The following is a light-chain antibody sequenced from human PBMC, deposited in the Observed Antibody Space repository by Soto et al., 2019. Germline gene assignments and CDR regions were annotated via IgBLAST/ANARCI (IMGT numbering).Light chain of an antibody. J-gene: IGKJ2*01. V-gene: IGKV1-33*01. Sequence: DIQMTQSPSSLSASVGDRVTITSQASQDISNYLNWYQQKPGKAPKLLIYDVYSLESGVPSRFSGSGSGTEFTLTISSLQPDDFATYYCLQYDSRYTFGQGTK. CDR3: LQYDSRYT. CDR2: DVY. CDR1: QDISNY.